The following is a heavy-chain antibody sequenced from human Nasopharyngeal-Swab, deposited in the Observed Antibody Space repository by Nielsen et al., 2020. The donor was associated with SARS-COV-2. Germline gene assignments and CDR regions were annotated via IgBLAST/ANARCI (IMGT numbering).Heavy chain of an antibody. V-gene: IGHV4-34*01. D-gene: IGHD6-13*01. CDR1: GGSVIGYY. CDR3: AEKGYISSWYVY. Sequence: SATLSLTCGVYGGSVIGYYWNWLRPPPGKGLEWIGEINKSGRTPYNPSLKSRVTISLYTSQKQFSLKLTSVTAADTAVYYCAEKGYISSWYVYWGPGTLVTVSS. J-gene: IGHJ4*02. CDR2: INKSGRT.